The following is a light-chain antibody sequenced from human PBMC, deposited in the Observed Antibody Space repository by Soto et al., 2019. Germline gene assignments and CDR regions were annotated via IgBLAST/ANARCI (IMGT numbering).Light chain of an antibody. V-gene: IGLV2-14*01. CDR2: EVS. CDR1: SSDVGAYTS. Sequence: QSVLTPPASASGSPGQSVTISCTGTSSDVGAYTSVSWYQQHPGKAPKLIIYEVSNRPPGISTRFSGSKSASTASLTISGPQAEDEGHYYCSSYTSVNRDYVCATGTKVTVL. CDR3: SSYTSVNRDYV. J-gene: IGLJ1*01.